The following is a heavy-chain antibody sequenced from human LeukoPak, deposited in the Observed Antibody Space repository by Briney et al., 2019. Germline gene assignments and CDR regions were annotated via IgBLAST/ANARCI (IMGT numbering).Heavy chain of an antibody. Sequence: SETLSLTCAVSGGSISSSNWWSWVRQPPGKGLEWIGEIYHSGSTNYNPSLKSRVTISVDKSKNQFSLKLSSVTAADTAVYYCARGRDHAGTHWYFDLWGRGTLVTVSS. CDR3: ARGRDHAGTHWYFDL. V-gene: IGHV4-4*02. CDR2: IYHSGST. D-gene: IGHD1-26*01. CDR1: GGSISSSNW. J-gene: IGHJ2*01.